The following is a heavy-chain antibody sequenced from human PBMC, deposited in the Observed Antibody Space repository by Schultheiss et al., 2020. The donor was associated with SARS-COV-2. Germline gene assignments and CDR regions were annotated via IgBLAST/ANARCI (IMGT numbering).Heavy chain of an antibody. D-gene: IGHD4-23*01. CDR3: IKEVSNGGLDY. J-gene: IGHJ4*02. Sequence: GGSLRLSCAASGFTFSSYAMSWVRQAPGKGLEWVSAISGSGGSTYYADSVKGRFTISRDSGKNSLFLQMTSLRTEDTALYYCIKEVSNGGLDYWGQGTLVTVSS. CDR2: ISGSGGST. CDR1: GFTFSSYA. V-gene: IGHV3-23*01.